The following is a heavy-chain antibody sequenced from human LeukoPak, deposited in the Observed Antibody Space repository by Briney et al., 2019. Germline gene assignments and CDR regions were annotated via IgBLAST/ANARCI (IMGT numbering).Heavy chain of an antibody. V-gene: IGHV3-33*01. CDR3: ARWGGTRQYYFDY. CDR2: TRFDGSIK. D-gene: IGHD1-1*01. CDR1: GFIFSDHG. J-gene: IGHJ4*02. Sequence: GGSLRLSCAVSGFIFSDHGFHWVRQAPGKGLEWVAVTRFDGSIKQYADSVKGRFTISRDDSKNTLYLQMNFLKSEDTAVYYCARWGGTRQYYFDYWGQGTLVTVSS.